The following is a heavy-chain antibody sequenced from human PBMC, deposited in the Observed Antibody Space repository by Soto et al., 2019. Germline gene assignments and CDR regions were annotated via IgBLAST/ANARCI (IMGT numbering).Heavy chain of an antibody. V-gene: IGHV3-21*01. J-gene: IGHJ4*02. CDR3: ARGSNGDLDY. Sequence: LRLSCAASGFTFSGYSMNWVRQAPGKGLEWVSFISTTSSYIYYADSVKGRFTISRDNAENSLYLQMNSLRADDTAVYYCARGSNGDLDYWGQGTLVTISS. D-gene: IGHD2-8*01. CDR1: GFTFSGYS. CDR2: ISTTSSYI.